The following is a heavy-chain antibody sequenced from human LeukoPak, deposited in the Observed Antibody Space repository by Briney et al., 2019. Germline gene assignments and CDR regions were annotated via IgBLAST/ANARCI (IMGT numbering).Heavy chain of an antibody. CDR3: AKAYGSGSYIAFDI. D-gene: IGHD3-10*01. V-gene: IGHV3-43*02. Sequence: GGSQRLSSAASGFTFEDFAMHWVREGPGKGLEWVSLISGDGGSTYYADYVNGRFTISRYNSKNSLYLQMNSLRTEDTALYYCAKAYGSGSYIAFDIWGQGTMGTVSS. CDR2: ISGDGGST. CDR1: GFTFEDFA. J-gene: IGHJ3*02.